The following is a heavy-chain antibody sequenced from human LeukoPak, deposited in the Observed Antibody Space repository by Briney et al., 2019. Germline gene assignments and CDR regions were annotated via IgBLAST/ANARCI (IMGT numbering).Heavy chain of an antibody. J-gene: IGHJ6*02. CDR3: ASNSGVPAAISLYYYYYGMDV. D-gene: IGHD2-2*01. Sequence: SVTVSCTASGGTFTSYAISWVRQAPGQGLEWMGGIIPIFGTANYAQKFQGRVTITADESTSTDYMELSSLRSEDTAVYYCASNSGVPAAISLYYYYYGMDVWGQGTTVTVSS. CDR1: GGTFTSYA. CDR2: IIPIFGTA. V-gene: IGHV1-69*13.